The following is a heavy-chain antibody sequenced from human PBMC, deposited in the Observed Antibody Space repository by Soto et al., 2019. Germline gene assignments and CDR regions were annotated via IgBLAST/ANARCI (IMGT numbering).Heavy chain of an antibody. CDR1: GFTFSSYA. V-gene: IGHV3-23*01. D-gene: IGHD3-22*01. Sequence: GGSLRLSCAASGFTFSSYAMSWVRQAPGKGLEWVSAISGSGGSTYYADSVKGRFTISRDNSKNTLYLQMNSLRAEDTAVYYCAKAKSDFSLYDSSGYYYGYWGQGTLVTVSS. CDR3: AKAKSDFSLYDSSGYYYGY. J-gene: IGHJ4*02. CDR2: ISGSGGST.